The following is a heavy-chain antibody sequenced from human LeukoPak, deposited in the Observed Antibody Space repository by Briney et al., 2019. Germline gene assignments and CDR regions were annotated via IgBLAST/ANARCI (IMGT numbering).Heavy chain of an antibody. CDR1: GFIFSSYS. Sequence: GGSLRLSCAASGFIFSSYSMNWVRQAPGRGLEWISYISSGSRTIFYADSVKGRFTISRDNAKNSLYLLMNNLRADDMAVYYCARESITGDRDFDYWGQGTLITVSS. CDR2: ISSGSRTI. D-gene: IGHD7-27*01. V-gene: IGHV3-48*01. CDR3: ARESITGDRDFDY. J-gene: IGHJ4*02.